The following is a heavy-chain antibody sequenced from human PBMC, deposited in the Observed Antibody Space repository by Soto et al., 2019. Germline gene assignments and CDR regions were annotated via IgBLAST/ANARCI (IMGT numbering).Heavy chain of an antibody. CDR2: ISSSGSTI. V-gene: IGHV3-48*03. J-gene: IGHJ4*02. Sequence: EVQLVESGGGLVQPGGSLRLSCAASGFTFSSYEMNWVRQAPGKGLEWVSYISSSGSTIYYAYSVKGRFTISRDNAKNSLYLQMNSLRAEDTAVYYCARGGANYDILTGYRIFDYWGQGTLVTVSS. D-gene: IGHD3-9*01. CDR1: GFTFSSYE. CDR3: ARGGANYDILTGYRIFDY.